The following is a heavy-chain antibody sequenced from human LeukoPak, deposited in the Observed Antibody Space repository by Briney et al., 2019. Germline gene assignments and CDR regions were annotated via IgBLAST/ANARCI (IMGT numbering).Heavy chain of an antibody. V-gene: IGHV4-59*08. CDR3: ARTQNTIFGVVIPNYGMDV. CDR1: GVSISSYY. D-gene: IGHD3-3*01. Sequence: SETLSLTCTVSGVSISSYYWSWIRQPPGKGLEWIGYIYYSGSTNYNPSLKSRVTISVDTSKNQFSLKLSSVTAADTAVYYCARTQNTIFGVVIPNYGMDVWGQGTTVTVFS. J-gene: IGHJ6*02. CDR2: IYYSGST.